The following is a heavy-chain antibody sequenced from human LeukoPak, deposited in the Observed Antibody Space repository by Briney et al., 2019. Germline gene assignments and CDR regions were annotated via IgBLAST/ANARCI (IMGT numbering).Heavy chain of an antibody. J-gene: IGHJ4*02. CDR1: GYTFTGHY. Sequence: ASVKVSCKASGYTFTGHYMHWVRQAPGQGLEWMGWINPNSGGTNYAQKFQGRVTMTRDTSISTAYMELSRLRSDDTAVYYCARSWLVRGAFDYWGQGTLVTVSS. CDR2: INPNSGGT. D-gene: IGHD6-19*01. V-gene: IGHV1-2*02. CDR3: ARSWLVRGAFDY.